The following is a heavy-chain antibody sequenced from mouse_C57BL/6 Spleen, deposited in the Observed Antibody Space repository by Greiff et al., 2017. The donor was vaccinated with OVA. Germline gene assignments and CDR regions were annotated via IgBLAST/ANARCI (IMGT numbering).Heavy chain of an antibody. J-gene: IGHJ3*01. CDR1: GYTFTSYW. CDR2: IYPGSGST. CDR3: ARWGDYDPAWFAY. Sequence: VKLMESGAELVKPGASVKMSCKASGYTFTSYWITWVKQRPGQGLEWIGDIYPGSGSTNYNEKFKSKATLTVDTSSSTAYMQLSSLTSEDSAVYYCARWGDYDPAWFAYWGQGTLVTVSA. V-gene: IGHV1-55*01. D-gene: IGHD2-4*01.